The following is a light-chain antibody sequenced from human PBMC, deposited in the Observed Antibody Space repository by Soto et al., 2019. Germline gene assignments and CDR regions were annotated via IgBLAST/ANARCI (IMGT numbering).Light chain of an antibody. CDR2: AAS. V-gene: IGKV3-20*01. CDR3: QQYGTSPPYT. J-gene: IGKJ2*01. CDR1: QSVSSSN. Sequence: EIVLTQSPVTLSLSPGERATLSCRASQSVSSSNLAWYQQKPGQAPRLLIYAASSRATGIPDRFSGSGSGADFTLTISRLEPEDCAVDYCQQYGTSPPYTFGQGTKVEIK.